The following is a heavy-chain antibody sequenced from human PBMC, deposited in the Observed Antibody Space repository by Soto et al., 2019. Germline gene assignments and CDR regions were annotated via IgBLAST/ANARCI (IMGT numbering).Heavy chain of an antibody. CDR1: GGSFSGYY. CDR2: INHSGST. D-gene: IGHD2-15*01. CDR3: ARDRRGGGSPRYYYYYGMDV. J-gene: IGHJ6*02. Sequence: SETLSLTCAVYGGSFSGYYWSWIRQPPGKWLEWIGEINHSGSTNYNPSLKSRVTISVDTSKNQFSLKLSSVTAADTAVYYCARDRRGGGSPRYYYYYGMDVWGQGXTVTVYS. V-gene: IGHV4-34*01.